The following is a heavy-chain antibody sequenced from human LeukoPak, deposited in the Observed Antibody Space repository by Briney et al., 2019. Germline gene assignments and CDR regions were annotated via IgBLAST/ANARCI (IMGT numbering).Heavy chain of an antibody. J-gene: IGHJ4*02. CDR2: IKSKTDGGTT. CDR3: TTESPHSDY. CDR1: GFTFSNAY. Sequence: GGSLRLSCTASGFTFSNAYMSWVRQAPGKGLEWVGRIKSKTDGGTTDYVAPVKGRFTISRDDSKDTLYLQMNSLKTEDTAVYYCTTESPHSDYWGQGTLVTVSS. V-gene: IGHV3-15*01.